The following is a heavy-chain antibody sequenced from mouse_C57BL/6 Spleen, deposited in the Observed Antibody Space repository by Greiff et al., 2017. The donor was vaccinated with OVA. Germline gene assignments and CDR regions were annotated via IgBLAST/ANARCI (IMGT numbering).Heavy chain of an antibody. CDR2: INPGSGGT. J-gene: IGHJ3*01. V-gene: IGHV1-54*01. D-gene: IGHD4-1*01. CDR1: GYAFTNYL. CDR3: ARANWEAWFAY. Sequence: QVQLQQSGAELVRPGTSVKVSCKASGYAFTNYLIEWVKQRPGQGLEWIGVINPGSGGTTYNEKFKGKATLTADKSSSTAYMQLSSLTSEDSAVYFCARANWEAWFAYWGQGTLVTVSA.